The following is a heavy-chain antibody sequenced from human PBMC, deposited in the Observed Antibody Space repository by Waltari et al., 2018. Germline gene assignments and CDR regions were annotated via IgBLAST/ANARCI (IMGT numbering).Heavy chain of an antibody. Sequence: QVQLQESGPGLVKPSQTLSLTCTVSGGSISSGSYYWSWIRQPAGKGLEWIGRIYTSGSTNYTPSLKSRVTISVDTSKNQFSLKLSSVTAADTAVYYCARASYYDILTGGFDYWGQGTLVTVSS. D-gene: IGHD3-9*01. V-gene: IGHV4-61*02. CDR2: IYTSGST. CDR1: GGSISSGSYY. CDR3: ARASYYDILTGGFDY. J-gene: IGHJ4*02.